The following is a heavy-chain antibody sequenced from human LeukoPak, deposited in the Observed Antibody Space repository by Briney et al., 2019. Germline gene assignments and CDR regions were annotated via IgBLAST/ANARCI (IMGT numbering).Heavy chain of an antibody. CDR2: MNPNSGNT. J-gene: IGHJ6*02. V-gene: IGHV1-8*01. D-gene: IGHD3-3*01. CDR3: ARGRDDFWSGYSNRYYYYYGMDV. CDR1: GYTFTSYD. Sequence: ASVKVSCKASGYTFTSYDINWVRQATGQGLEWMGWMNPNSGNTGYAQKFQGRVTMTRNTSISTAYMELSSLRSEDTAVYYCARGRDDFWSGYSNRYYYYYGMDVWGQGTTVTVSS.